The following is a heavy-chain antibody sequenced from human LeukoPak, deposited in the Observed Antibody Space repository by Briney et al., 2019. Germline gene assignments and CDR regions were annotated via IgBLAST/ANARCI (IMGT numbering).Heavy chain of an antibody. CDR3: AGGFSVRGGAFDI. Sequence: SETLSLTCTVSGGSISSGTYYWSWIRQHPGKGLEWIGYIYNSGSTYYNPSLKSRVIISVDTSKNQFSLKLSSVTAADTAVYYCAGGFSVRGGAFDIWGQGTMVTVSS. D-gene: IGHD4-23*01. J-gene: IGHJ3*02. CDR2: IYNSGST. CDR1: GGSISSGTYY. V-gene: IGHV4-31*03.